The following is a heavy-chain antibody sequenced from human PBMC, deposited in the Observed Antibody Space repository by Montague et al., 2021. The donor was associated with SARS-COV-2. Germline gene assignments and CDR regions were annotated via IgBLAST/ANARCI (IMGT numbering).Heavy chain of an antibody. CDR2: IYHSGST. CDR1: GGSFSGYY. D-gene: IGHD5-12*01. CDR3: VYRDYYYYYGMDV. Sequence: SETLSLTCAVYGGSFSGYYWSWIRQPPGKGLEWIGEIYHSGSTNYNPSLKSRVTISVDKSKNQFSLKLSSVTAADTAVYYCVYRDYYYYYGMDVWGQGTTVTVSS. V-gene: IGHV4-34*01. J-gene: IGHJ6*02.